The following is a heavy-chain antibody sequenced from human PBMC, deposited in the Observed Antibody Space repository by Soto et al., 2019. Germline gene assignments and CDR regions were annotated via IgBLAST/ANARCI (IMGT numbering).Heavy chain of an antibody. CDR3: ATEDSMNWTHDY. CDR2: IYQSGTT. D-gene: IGHD1-1*01. J-gene: IGHJ4*01. Sequence: SETLSLTCVFSGGSISNIHVWSWVRQPPGKGLEWIGEIYQSGTTDYNPSLKSRVTMSVDKSRNQLSLTLNSVTAADTAVYYCATEDSMNWTHDYWGHGILVTVS. CDR1: GGSISNIHV. V-gene: IGHV4-4*02.